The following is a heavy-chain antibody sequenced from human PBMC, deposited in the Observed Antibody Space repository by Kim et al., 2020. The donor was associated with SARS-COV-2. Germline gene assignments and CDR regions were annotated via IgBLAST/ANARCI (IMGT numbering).Heavy chain of an antibody. CDR1: GYSFTSYW. V-gene: IGHV5-51*01. CDR2: IYPGDSDT. Sequence: GESLKISCKGSGYSFTSYWIGWVRQMPGKGLEWMGIIYPGDSDTRYSPSFQGQVTISADKSISTAYLQWSSLKASDTAMYYCARLNCTNGVCYSSRINYYDGMDVWGQGTTVTVSS. J-gene: IGHJ6*02. CDR3: ARLNCTNGVCYSSRINYYDGMDV. D-gene: IGHD2-8*01.